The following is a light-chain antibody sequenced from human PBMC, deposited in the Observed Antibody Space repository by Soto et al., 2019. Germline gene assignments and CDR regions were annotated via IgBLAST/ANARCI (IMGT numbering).Light chain of an antibody. Sequence: EIVLKQSPGTLSLSPGERATLSCRASQSVNTYLAWYQQKPGQGPRLLIYDASNRATGIPARFSGSGSGTDFTLTISSLEPEDFAIYYCQQRSNWPPITFGQGTRLEIK. CDR1: QSVNTY. CDR3: QQRSNWPPIT. CDR2: DAS. J-gene: IGKJ5*01. V-gene: IGKV3-11*01.